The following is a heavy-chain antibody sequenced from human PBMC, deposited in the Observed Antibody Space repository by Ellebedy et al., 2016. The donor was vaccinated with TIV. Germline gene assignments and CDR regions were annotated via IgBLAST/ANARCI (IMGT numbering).Heavy chain of an antibody. CDR2: ISHDGSVR. Sequence: GGSLRLSXAASGFIFSHYGMQWVRQAPGKGLEWVAVISHDGSVRLYADSVKGRLTISRDNSWYTLYLQMNNLRAEDSAVYYCAKERDEYRSTSFDYWGQGTLVTVSS. J-gene: IGHJ4*02. D-gene: IGHD6-6*01. CDR3: AKERDEYRSTSFDY. CDR1: GFIFSHYG. V-gene: IGHV3-30*18.